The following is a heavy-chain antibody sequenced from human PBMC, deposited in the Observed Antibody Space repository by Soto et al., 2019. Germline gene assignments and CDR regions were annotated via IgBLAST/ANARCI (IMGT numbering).Heavy chain of an antibody. Sequence: GGSLRLSCAASGFTFSVYAMTWVRQAPGKGLEWVSAISGNGGSTYYADSVKGRFTISRDNSKSTLHLQMNSLRVEDTAVYYCAKDRTFGPPLVRFDSWGQGTLVTVSS. D-gene: IGHD6-6*01. CDR3: AKDRTFGPPLVRFDS. CDR1: GFTFSVYA. V-gene: IGHV3-23*01. CDR2: ISGNGGST. J-gene: IGHJ4*02.